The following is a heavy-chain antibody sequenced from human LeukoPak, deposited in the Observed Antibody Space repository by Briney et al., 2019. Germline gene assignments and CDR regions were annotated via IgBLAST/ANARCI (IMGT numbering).Heavy chain of an antibody. CDR1: DYTFTSYG. Sequence: ASVKVSCKASDYTFTSYGISWVRQAPGQGLEWMGWISAYNGNTNYAQKLQGRVTMTTDTSTSTAYMELRSLRSDDTAVYYCASDGRYDSSGYSDYWGQGTLVTVSS. V-gene: IGHV1-18*01. CDR2: ISAYNGNT. J-gene: IGHJ4*02. D-gene: IGHD3-22*01. CDR3: ASDGRYDSSGYSDY.